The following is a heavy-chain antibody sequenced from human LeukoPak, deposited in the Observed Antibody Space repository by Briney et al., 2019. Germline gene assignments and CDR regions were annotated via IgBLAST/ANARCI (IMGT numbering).Heavy chain of an antibody. V-gene: IGHV3-21*01. Sequence: GGSLRLSCAASGFTFSSYSMNWVRQAPGKGLEWVSSISSSSSYIYYADSVKGRFTISRDNAKNSLYLQMNSLRAEDTAVYYCARDRRIQLWLGQRGYFAYWGQGTLVTVSS. CDR2: ISSSSSYI. D-gene: IGHD5-18*01. CDR1: GFTFSSYS. J-gene: IGHJ4*02. CDR3: ARDRRIQLWLGQRGYFAY.